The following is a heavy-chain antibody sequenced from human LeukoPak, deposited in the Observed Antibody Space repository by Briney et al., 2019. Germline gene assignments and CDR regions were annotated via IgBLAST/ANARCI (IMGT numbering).Heavy chain of an antibody. CDR3: AKGGGSSRGLFDY. J-gene: IGHJ4*02. CDR1: GFTISNYV. CDR2: LSSGGGGT. Sequence: GSLRLSCAASGFTISNYVMSWVRQAPGKGLEWVSGLSSGGGGTYYADSVKGRFTISRDNSKNTLYLQMNTLRAEDTAVYYCAKGGGSSRGLFDYWGQGTLVTVSS. V-gene: IGHV3-23*01. D-gene: IGHD6-13*01.